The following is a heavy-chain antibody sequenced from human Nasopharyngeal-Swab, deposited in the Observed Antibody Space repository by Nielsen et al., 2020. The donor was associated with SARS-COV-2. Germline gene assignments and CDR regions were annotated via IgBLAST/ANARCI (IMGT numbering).Heavy chain of an antibody. CDR1: GGSISSYY. Sequence: SETLSLTCTVSGGSISSYYWSWIRQPPGKGLEWIGYIYYSGSNNYNPSLKNRVTISVDTSTNQFSLKLSSGTAADTAVYYCARGGGSSSWVDYWGQGTLVTVSS. D-gene: IGHD6-13*01. CDR2: IYYSGSN. CDR3: ARGGGSSSWVDY. J-gene: IGHJ4*02. V-gene: IGHV4-59*01.